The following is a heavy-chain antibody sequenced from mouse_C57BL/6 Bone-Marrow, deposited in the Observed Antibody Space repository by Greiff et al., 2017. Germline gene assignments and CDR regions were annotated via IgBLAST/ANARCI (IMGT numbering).Heavy chain of an antibody. Sequence: EVQLQQSGAELVRPGASVKLSCTASGFNIKDDYMHWVQQRPEQGLEWIGWIDPENGDIEYASKFQGKATITADTSSNPGYLQLSSLTSEDTAVYYCTRTRGIDYWGQGTTLTVSA. CDR2: IDPENGDI. D-gene: IGHD3-3*01. J-gene: IGHJ2*01. CDR3: TRTRGIDY. V-gene: IGHV14-4*01. CDR1: GFNIKDDY.